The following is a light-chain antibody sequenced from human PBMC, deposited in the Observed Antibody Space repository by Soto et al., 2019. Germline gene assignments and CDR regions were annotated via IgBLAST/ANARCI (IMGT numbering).Light chain of an antibody. CDR1: SSNVGAGYD. CDR2: VNT. Sequence: QSVLTQPPSVSGAPGQRVTISGTGSSSNVGAGYDVHWYQHLPGTAPKLLIYVNTKRPSGVPERFSGSKSGTSASLAITGLQAEDEADYYCQSYDSSLSGVVFGGGTKLTVL. CDR3: QSYDSSLSGVV. V-gene: IGLV1-40*01. J-gene: IGLJ2*01.